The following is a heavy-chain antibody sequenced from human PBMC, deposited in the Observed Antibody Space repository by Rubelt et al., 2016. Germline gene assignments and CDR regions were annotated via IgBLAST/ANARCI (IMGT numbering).Heavy chain of an antibody. CDR2: INHSGST. J-gene: IGHJ4*02. V-gene: IGHV4-34*01. Sequence: GSFSGYYWSWIRQPPGKGLEWIGEINHSGSTNYNPSLKSRVTISVDTSKNQFSLKLSSVTAADTAVYYCARGPMLNEIMITFGGAPPRVLGFDYWGQGTLVTVSS. CDR1: GSFSGYY. CDR3: ARGPMLNEIMITFGGAPPRVLGFDY. D-gene: IGHD3-16*01.